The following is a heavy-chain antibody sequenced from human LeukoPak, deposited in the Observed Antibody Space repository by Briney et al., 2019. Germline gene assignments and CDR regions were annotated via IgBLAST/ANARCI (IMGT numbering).Heavy chain of an antibody. D-gene: IGHD3-10*01. J-gene: IGHJ4*02. V-gene: IGHV3-43*02. CDR1: GFTIEENG. CDR3: ARDGGDGADSYYLHS. Sequence: GGSLRLSCVSSGFTIEENGMHWVRQTPGRGLEGISLVTWDGENTYYADSVKGRFTVSRDNSKNSLYLHMNSLRNEDTALYYCARDGGDGADSYYLHSWGQGTLVTVSS. CDR2: VTWDGENT.